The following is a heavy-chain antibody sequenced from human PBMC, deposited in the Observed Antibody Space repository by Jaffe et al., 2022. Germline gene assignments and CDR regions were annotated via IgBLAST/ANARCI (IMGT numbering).Heavy chain of an antibody. J-gene: IGHJ4*02. CDR1: GFTFSDYE. Sequence: EVQLVESGGGLVQPGGSLRLSCAASGFTFSDYEMNWVRQAPGKGLEWVSYITSSGSITYDADSVKGRFTTSRDNAKNSLYLQMNSLRAEDTAVYYCARDQAGQWLIPGSLDYWGQGTLVTVSS. V-gene: IGHV3-48*03. D-gene: IGHD6-19*01. CDR3: ARDQAGQWLIPGSLDY. CDR2: ITSSGSIT.